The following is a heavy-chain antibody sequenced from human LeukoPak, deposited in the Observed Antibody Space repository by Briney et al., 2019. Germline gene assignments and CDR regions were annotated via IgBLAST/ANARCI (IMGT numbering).Heavy chain of an antibody. CDR1: GCSISSGYY. D-gene: IGHD2-15*01. Sequence: PSETLSLTCTVSGCSISSGYYWGWIRQPPGKGLEWIGSIYHSGSTYYNPSLKSRVTISVDTSKNQFSLKLSSVTAADTAVYYCARALEGIVALSHFDYWGQGTLVTVPS. CDR3: ARALEGIVALSHFDY. J-gene: IGHJ4*02. CDR2: IYHSGST. V-gene: IGHV4-38-2*02.